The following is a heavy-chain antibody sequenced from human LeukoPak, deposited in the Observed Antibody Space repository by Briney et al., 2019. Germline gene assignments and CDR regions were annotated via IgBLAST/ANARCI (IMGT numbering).Heavy chain of an antibody. J-gene: IGHJ4*02. D-gene: IGHD2-8*01. Sequence: PGGSLRLSCAASGFTFSSYEMNWVRQAPGKGLEWVSYISSSGSTIYYADSVKGRFTISRDNAKNSLYLQMNSLRADDTAAYYCARVEYCTKGVCINFDLWGQGTLVTVSS. V-gene: IGHV3-48*03. CDR3: ARVEYCTKGVCINFDL. CDR1: GFTFSSYE. CDR2: ISSSGSTI.